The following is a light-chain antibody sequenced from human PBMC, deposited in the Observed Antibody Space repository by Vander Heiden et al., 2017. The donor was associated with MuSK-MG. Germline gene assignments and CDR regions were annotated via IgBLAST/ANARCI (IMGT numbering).Light chain of an antibody. CDR2: EVS. CDR1: RSDVGGYNC. J-gene: IGLJ2*01. CDR3: SSYTSSSTVV. V-gene: IGLV2-14*01. Sequence: QSALTQPASVSGSPGQSIPISCTGTRSDVGGYNCFSGYQRHPGKAPKLVIYEVSKRPSGVSNRFSGSKSGNTASLTISGLQAEDESDYFCSSYTSSSTVVFGGGTKLTVL.